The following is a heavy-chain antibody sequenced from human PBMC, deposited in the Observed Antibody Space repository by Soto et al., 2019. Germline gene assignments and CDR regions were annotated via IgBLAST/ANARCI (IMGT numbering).Heavy chain of an antibody. Sequence: EVQLVESGGGLVQPGGSLRLSCAASGYVLSNNGINWVRQAPGKGLEWVSFISISGDTIYADSVKGRVTISRDHAKNSLYLQMNSLRDDDTAVYFCARDWGVYDSHSGAHIPHLDYWGQGTLVTVSS. D-gene: IGHD1-26*01. J-gene: IGHJ4*02. CDR2: ISISGDTI. V-gene: IGHV3-48*02. CDR3: ARDWGVYDSHSGAHIPHLDY. CDR1: GYVLSNNG.